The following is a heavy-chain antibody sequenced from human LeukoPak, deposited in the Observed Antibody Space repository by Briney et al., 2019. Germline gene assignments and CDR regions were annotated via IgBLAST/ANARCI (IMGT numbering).Heavy chain of an antibody. CDR2: INPGGGTT. J-gene: IGHJ6*03. CDR1: GYTFTRFY. CDR3: AREGVEGAESEYYCFYMDV. D-gene: IGHD1-26*01. V-gene: IGHV1-46*01. Sequence: ASVKVSCKASGYTFTRFYIHWVRQAPGQGLEWMGIINPGGGTTNYAQKFQGRVTMTRDMSTRTVYMELRSLRSEDTAVYYCAREGVEGAESEYYCFYMDVWGKGTTVTVSS.